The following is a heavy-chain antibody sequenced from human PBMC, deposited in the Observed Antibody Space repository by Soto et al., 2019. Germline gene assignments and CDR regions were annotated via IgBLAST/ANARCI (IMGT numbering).Heavy chain of an antibody. CDR3: SRQNGDTSMVIDF. D-gene: IGHD5-18*01. CDR1: GGSISSGGYY. Sequence: SENLSLTCTVSGGSISSGGYYWSWLRQHAGTGLEWIGYVHHSGSTFYRSSLRSRVSMSIDTSHNHFSLSLTSVTAADTAVYYYSRQNGDTSMVIDFWGQGSLVSVSS. CDR2: VHHSGST. V-gene: IGHV4-31*03. J-gene: IGHJ4*02.